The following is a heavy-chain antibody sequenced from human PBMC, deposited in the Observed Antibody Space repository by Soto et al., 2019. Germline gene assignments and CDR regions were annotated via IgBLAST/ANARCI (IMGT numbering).Heavy chain of an antibody. CDR2: ISAYNGNT. Sequence: ASVKVSCKASGYTFTSYGISWVRQAPGQGLEWMGWISAYNGNTNYAQKLQGRVTMTTDTSTSTAYMELRSLRSDDTAVYYCARYCSGGSCYGLGAFDIWGQGTMVTVS. V-gene: IGHV1-18*04. D-gene: IGHD2-15*01. CDR1: GYTFTSYG. CDR3: ARYCSGGSCYGLGAFDI. J-gene: IGHJ3*02.